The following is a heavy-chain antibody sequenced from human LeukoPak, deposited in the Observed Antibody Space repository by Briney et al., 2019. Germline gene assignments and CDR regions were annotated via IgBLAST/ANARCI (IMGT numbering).Heavy chain of an antibody. Sequence: ASVKVSCKASGYIFTSYAMHWVRPAPGQRLEWMGWINAGNGNTKFSQKFQGRVTITRDTSASTVYMELSSLRSEDTGVYYCARDAVTMVRGKNWFDPWGQGTLVTVSS. V-gene: IGHV1-3*01. D-gene: IGHD3-10*01. CDR3: ARDAVTMVRGKNWFDP. J-gene: IGHJ5*02. CDR2: INAGNGNT. CDR1: GYIFTSYA.